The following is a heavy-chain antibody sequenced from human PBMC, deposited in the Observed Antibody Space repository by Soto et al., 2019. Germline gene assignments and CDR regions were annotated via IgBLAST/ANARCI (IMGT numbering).Heavy chain of an antibody. CDR1: GFTFDDYT. CDR2: ISWDAGTT. V-gene: IGHV3-43*01. CDR3: AKDMAMGATHFEN. Sequence: DVQLVESGGVVVQPGGSLRLSCAASGFTFDDYTMHWVRQPPGKGLEWVSLISWDAGTTFYTDSVKGRFTISRDNRKNSLYLQMNSLRTADTAFYYCAKDMAMGATHFENWGQGTLVTVSS. D-gene: IGHD1-26*01. J-gene: IGHJ4*02.